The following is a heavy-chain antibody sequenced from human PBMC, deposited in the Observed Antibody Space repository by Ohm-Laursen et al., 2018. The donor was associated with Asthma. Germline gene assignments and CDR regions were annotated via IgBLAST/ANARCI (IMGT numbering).Heavy chain of an antibody. D-gene: IGHD3-3*01. CDR1: GFTFSSYW. CDR3: ARVPIFGVVNYGMDV. V-gene: IGHV3-7*05. CDR2: IKQDGSEK. J-gene: IGHJ6*02. Sequence: SLRLSCSASGFTFSSYWMSWVRQAPGKGLEWVANIKQDGSEKYYVDSVKGRFTISRDNAKNSLYLQMNSLRAEDTAVYYCARVPIFGVVNYGMDVWGQGTTVTVSS.